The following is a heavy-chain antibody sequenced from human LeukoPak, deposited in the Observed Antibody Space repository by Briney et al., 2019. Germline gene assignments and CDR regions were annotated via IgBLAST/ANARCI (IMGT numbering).Heavy chain of an antibody. CDR1: GFTFSSYD. CDR3: ARGHRGSTMTPFDY. J-gene: IGHJ4*02. D-gene: IGHD5/OR15-5a*01. CDR2: IGIAGDT. Sequence: PGGSLRLSCAASGFTFSSYDMHWVRQVTGKGLEWVSGIGIAGDTHYPGSVKGRFTISRENARNSLYLQMDSLRAGDTAVYYCARGHRGSTMTPFDYWGQGTLVTVSS. V-gene: IGHV3-13*04.